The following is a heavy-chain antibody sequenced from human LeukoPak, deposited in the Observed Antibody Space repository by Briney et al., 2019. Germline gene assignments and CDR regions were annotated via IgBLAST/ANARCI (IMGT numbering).Heavy chain of an antibody. CDR2: VYYTGNT. D-gene: IGHD3-10*01. CDR3: ARQKAGTTGRSLDV. Sequence: SETLSLTCAVSGFSLTSGYYWAWIWQSPGKALEWIGNVYYTGNTHYSPSLKSRVIISADTSKNEVSLNLTSVTAADTAIYYCARQKAGTTGRSLDVWGTGTTVIVSS. J-gene: IGHJ6*04. CDR1: GFSLTSGYY. V-gene: IGHV4-38-2*01.